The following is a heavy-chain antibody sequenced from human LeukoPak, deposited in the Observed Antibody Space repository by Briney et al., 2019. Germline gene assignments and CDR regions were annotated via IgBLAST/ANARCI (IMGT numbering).Heavy chain of an antibody. CDR2: IKSKTDGGTP. Sequence: GGSLRLSCTASGFTFSNAWMSWVRQAPGKGLEWVGRIKSKTDGGTPDYAAPVKGRFTISRDDSKNTLYLQMNSLKTEDTALYYCTTKYSSSWLDAFDIWGQGTMVTVSS. CDR3: TTKYSSSWLDAFDI. D-gene: IGHD6-13*01. J-gene: IGHJ3*02. CDR1: GFTFSNAW. V-gene: IGHV3-15*01.